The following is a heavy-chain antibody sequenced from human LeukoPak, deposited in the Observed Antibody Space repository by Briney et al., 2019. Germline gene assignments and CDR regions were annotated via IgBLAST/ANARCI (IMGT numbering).Heavy chain of an antibody. Sequence: SETLSLTCTVSGGSISSYYWSWIRQPPGKGLEWIGYIYYSGSTNYNPSLKSRVTISVDTSKNQFSLKLSSVTAADTAVYYCAREKAAASIDYWGQGTLVTVSS. J-gene: IGHJ4*02. CDR2: IYYSGST. CDR1: GGSISSYY. CDR3: AREKAAASIDY. V-gene: IGHV4-59*12. D-gene: IGHD6-13*01.